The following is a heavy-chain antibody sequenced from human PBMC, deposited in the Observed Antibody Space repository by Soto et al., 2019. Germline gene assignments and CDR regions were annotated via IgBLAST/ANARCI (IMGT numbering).Heavy chain of an antibody. D-gene: IGHD1-26*01. CDR3: AQDLYGGSYSNGLDV. J-gene: IGHJ6*02. Sequence: EMQLLESGGRLVQPGGSLRLACEASGFTFSSYAMSWVRQAPGKGLEWVTGISGGGSSSYFADSVKGRFTISRDNSKNRLYREMDRLSAEATAVHYCAQDLYGGSYSNGLDVWGQGTTVIVSS. V-gene: IGHV3-23*01. CDR2: ISGGGSSS. CDR1: GFTFSSYA.